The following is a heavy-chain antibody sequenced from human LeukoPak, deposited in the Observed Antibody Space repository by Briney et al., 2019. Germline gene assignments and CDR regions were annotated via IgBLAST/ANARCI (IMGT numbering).Heavy chain of an antibody. CDR2: ISYDGSNK. Sequence: PGRSLRLSCAASGFTFSSYAMHWVRQAPGKGLEWEAVISYDGSNKYYADSVKGRFTISRDNSKNTLYLQMNSLKAEDTAVYYCARVSGGRHAYGYWGQGTLVTVSS. D-gene: IGHD1-26*01. CDR1: GFTFSSYA. J-gene: IGHJ4*02. CDR3: ARVSGGRHAYGY. V-gene: IGHV3-30-3*01.